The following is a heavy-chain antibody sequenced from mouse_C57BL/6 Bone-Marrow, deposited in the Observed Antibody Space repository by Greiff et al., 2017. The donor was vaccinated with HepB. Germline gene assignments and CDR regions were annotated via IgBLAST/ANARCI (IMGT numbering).Heavy chain of an antibody. Sequence: EVQLQQSGPELVKPGASVKISCKASGYTFTDYYMNWVKQSHGKSLEWIGDINPNNGGTSYNQKFKGKATLTVDKSSSTAYMELRSLTSEDSAVYYCARGHYGSRREYFDVWGTGTTVTVSS. V-gene: IGHV1-26*01. J-gene: IGHJ1*03. CDR2: INPNNGGT. D-gene: IGHD1-1*01. CDR3: ARGHYGSRREYFDV. CDR1: GYTFTDYY.